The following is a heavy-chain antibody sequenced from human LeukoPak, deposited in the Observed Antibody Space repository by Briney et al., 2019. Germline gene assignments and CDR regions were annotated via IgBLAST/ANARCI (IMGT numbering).Heavy chain of an antibody. D-gene: IGHD6-13*01. CDR2: VFYNGVT. CDR1: GGSISSSIYY. V-gene: IGHV4-39*07. CDR3: ARAPPYSSSWYSRFGYFDL. Sequence: SETLSLTCIVSGGSISSSIYYWAWVRQPPGKGLEWIGTVFYNGVTQYSPSLRSRVTISIDTSTNQFSLKLTSVTAADTALYYCARAPPYSSSWYSRFGYFDLWGRGTLVTVSS. J-gene: IGHJ2*01.